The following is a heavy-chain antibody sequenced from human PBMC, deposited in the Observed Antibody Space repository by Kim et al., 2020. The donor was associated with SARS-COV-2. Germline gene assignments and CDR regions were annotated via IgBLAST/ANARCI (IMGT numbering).Heavy chain of an antibody. CDR3: AKESGSYGFDY. D-gene: IGHD1-26*01. V-gene: IGHV3-30-3*02. CDR2: K. Sequence: KTYSDSEKGRFTISRDNSKNTLYLQMNSLRAEDTAVYYCAKESGSYGFDYWGQGTLVTVSS. J-gene: IGHJ4*02.